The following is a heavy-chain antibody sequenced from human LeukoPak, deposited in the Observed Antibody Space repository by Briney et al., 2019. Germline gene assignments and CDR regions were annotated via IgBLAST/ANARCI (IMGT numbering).Heavy chain of an antibody. J-gene: IGHJ5*02. Sequence: SETLSLTCTVSGGSISSYYWSWIRQPPGKGLEWIGYIYYSGSTNYNPSLKSRVTISVDTSKNQFSLKLSSVTAADTAVYYCARGPTGTGWFDPWGQGTLVTVSS. CDR3: ARGPTGTGWFDP. D-gene: IGHD1-14*01. CDR2: IYYSGST. CDR1: GGSISSYY. V-gene: IGHV4-59*01.